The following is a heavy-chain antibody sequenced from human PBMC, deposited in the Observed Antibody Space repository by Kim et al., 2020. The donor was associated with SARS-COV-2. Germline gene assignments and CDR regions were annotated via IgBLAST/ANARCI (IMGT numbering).Heavy chain of an antibody. V-gene: IGHV1-46*01. CDR3: ATIPTTAEGFYY. CDR2: INPSGGST. Sequence: ASVKVSCKASGYTFTSYYMHWVRQAPGQGLEWMGIINPSGGSTSYAQKFQGRVTMTRDTSTSTVYMELSSLRSEDTAVYYCATIPTTAEGFYYWGQGTLVTVSS. D-gene: IGHD2-2*01. CDR1: GYTFTSYY. J-gene: IGHJ4*02.